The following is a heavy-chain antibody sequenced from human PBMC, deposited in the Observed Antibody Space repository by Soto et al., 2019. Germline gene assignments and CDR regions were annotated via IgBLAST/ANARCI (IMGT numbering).Heavy chain of an antibody. CDR3: ARGDYYGSGSYYPVDY. CDR2: IYYSGST. J-gene: IGHJ4*02. V-gene: IGHV4-59*01. CDR1: GGSISSYY. Sequence: PSETLSLTCTVSGGSISSYYWSWIRQPPGKGLEWIGYIYYSGSTNYNPSLKSRVTISVDTSKNQFSLKLSSVTAADTAVYYCARGDYYGSGSYYPVDYWGQGTLVTVSS. D-gene: IGHD3-10*01.